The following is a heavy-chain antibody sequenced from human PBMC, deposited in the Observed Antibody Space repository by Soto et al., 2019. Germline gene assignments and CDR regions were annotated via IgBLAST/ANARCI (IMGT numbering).Heavy chain of an antibody. CDR1: GYTFTGYY. V-gene: IGHV1-2*04. CDR3: ARGSLLSSSRYYYYYGMDV. J-gene: IGHJ6*02. Sequence: ASVKVSCNASGYTFTGYYMHWVRQAPGQGLEWMGWINPNSGGTNYAQKFQGWVTMTRDTSISTAYMELSRLRSDDTAVYYCARGSLLSSSRYYYYYGMDVWGQGTTVTVSS. CDR2: INPNSGGT.